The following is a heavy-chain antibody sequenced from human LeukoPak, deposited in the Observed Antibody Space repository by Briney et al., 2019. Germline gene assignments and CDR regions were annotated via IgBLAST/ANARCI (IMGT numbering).Heavy chain of an antibody. J-gene: IGHJ6*03. CDR1: GFTFSSYG. CDR3: AKENYSNNYYYYYMDV. Sequence: GGSLRLSCAASGFTFSSYGMHWVRQAPGKGLEWVAVIWYGGSNKYYADSVKGRFIIPRDNSKNTLYLQMNSLRAEDTAVYYCAKENYSNNYYYYYMDVWGKGTTVTVSS. V-gene: IGHV3-30*02. D-gene: IGHD4-11*01. CDR2: IWYGGSNK.